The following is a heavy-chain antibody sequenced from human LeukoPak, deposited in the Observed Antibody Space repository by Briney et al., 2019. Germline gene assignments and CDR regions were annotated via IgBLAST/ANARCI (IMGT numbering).Heavy chain of an antibody. CDR3: VKSRVQYYYDSGGPFDY. J-gene: IGHJ4*02. V-gene: IGHV3-64D*09. D-gene: IGHD3-22*01. CDR1: GFTFSTYT. CDR2: ISSNGGSI. Sequence: PGGSLRLSCSASGFTFSTYTMHWCRQAPGKGLEYVSAISSNGGSIYYADSVKGRFTISRDNSKNTLYLQMSSLRAEDTAVYYCVKSRVQYYYDSGGPFDYWGQGTLVTVSS.